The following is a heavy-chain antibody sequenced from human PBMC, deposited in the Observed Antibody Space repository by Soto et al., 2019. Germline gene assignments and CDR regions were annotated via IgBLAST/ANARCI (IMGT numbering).Heavy chain of an antibody. CDR1: GGIFGSHG. D-gene: IGHD6-13*01. J-gene: IGHJ6*02. CDR2: FIPIFGTE. V-gene: IGHV1-69*01. CDR3: ARDRIAGSKYYYGMDV. Sequence: QVQLIQSEAEVKKPGSSVRVSCTASGGIFGSHGFSWVRQAPGQRLEWVGGFIPIFGTENYAQKFQGRVTITADESTSTAYMELSSLRSEDTAVYYCARDRIAGSKYYYGMDVWGQGTTVTVSS.